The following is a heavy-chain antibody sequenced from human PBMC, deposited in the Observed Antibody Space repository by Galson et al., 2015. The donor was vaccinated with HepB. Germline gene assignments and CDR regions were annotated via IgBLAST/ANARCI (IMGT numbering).Heavy chain of an antibody. CDR2: ISYDESHK. CDR3: AKDLSVAAPDF. D-gene: IGHD2-15*01. J-gene: IGHJ4*02. Sequence: SLRLSCAASGFTFSSYGMHWVRQAPGKGLEWVAVISYDESHKYYADSVEGRFTISRDTSKNTLYLQMNSLRPADTAVYYCAKDLSVAAPDFWGQGTLVTVSS. CDR1: GFTFSSYG. V-gene: IGHV3-30*18.